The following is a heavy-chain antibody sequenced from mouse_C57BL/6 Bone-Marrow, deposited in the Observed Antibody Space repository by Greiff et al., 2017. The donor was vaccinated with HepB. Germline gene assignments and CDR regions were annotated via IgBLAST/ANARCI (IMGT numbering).Heavy chain of an antibody. V-gene: IGHV5-12*01. J-gene: IGHJ2*01. CDR2: ISNGGGST. D-gene: IGHD1-1*01. CDR1: GFTFSDYY. CDR3: ARQGYYYGYFDY. Sequence: EVQVVESGGGLVQPGGSLKLSCAASGFTFSDYYMYWVRQTPEKRLEWVAYISNGGGSTYYPDTVKGRFTISRDNAKNTLYLQMSRLKSEDTAMYYCARQGYYYGYFDYWGQGTTLTVSS.